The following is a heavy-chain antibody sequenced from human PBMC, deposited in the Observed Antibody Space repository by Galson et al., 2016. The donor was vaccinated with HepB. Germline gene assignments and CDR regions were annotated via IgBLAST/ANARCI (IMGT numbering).Heavy chain of an antibody. Sequence: TLSLTCTVSGGSISSIHYYWSWIRQHPGEGLEWIGPIDYSGSTYYNPSLKSGVTISRDTSKSQFFLKLSSVTAADTAVYYCARAARSGYSVFDYWGQGTLVTVSS. J-gene: IGHJ4*02. CDR3: ARAARSGYSVFDY. CDR2: IDYSGST. V-gene: IGHV4-31*03. D-gene: IGHD3-22*01. CDR1: GGSISSIHYY.